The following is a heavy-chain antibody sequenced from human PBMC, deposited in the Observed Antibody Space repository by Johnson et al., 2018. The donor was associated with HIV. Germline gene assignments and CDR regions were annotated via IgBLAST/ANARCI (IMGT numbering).Heavy chain of an antibody. V-gene: IGHV3-13*01. CDR1: GFTFSSYD. J-gene: IGHJ3*02. CDR2: IGTAGDT. Sequence: VQLMESGGGLVQPGGSLRLSCAASGFTFSSYDMHWVRQATGKGLEWVSAIGTAGDTYYPGSVKGRFIISRENAKNSLYLQMNSLRAGDTAVYYCARAQEGINYYDSSGYRMCGAFDIWGQGTMVTVSS. D-gene: IGHD3-22*01. CDR3: ARAQEGINYYDSSGYRMCGAFDI.